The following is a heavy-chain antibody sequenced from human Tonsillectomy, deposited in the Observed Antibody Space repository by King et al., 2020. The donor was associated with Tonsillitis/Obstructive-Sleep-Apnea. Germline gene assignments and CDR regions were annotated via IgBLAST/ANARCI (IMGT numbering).Heavy chain of an antibody. CDR2: IYPDDSDT. CDR1: GYSFASYW. CDR3: ARRNCRRTSCYWNWFDP. D-gene: IGHD2-2*01. V-gene: IGHV5-51*03. J-gene: IGHJ5*02. Sequence: QLVQSGAEVKKPGESLKISCKGSGYSFASYWIAWVRQMPGKGLEWMGIIYPDDSDTRYSPSFQGQVTIAADKSISTAYLQWSSLKASDTAMYYCARRNCRRTSCYWNWFDPWGQGTLVTVSS.